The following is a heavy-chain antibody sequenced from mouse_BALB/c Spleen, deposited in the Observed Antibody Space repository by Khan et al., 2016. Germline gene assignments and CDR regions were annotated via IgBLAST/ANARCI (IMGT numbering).Heavy chain of an antibody. CDR2: INPYNDGT. Sequence: VQLKQSGPELVKPGASVKMSCKASGYTFTSYVMHWVKQKPGQGLEWIGYINPYNDGTKYNEKFKGKATLTSDKSSSTAYMELSSLTSEDSAVYYCARSGFNAWFAYWGQGTLVTVSA. CDR1: GYTFTSYV. J-gene: IGHJ3*01. V-gene: IGHV1S136*01. D-gene: IGHD3-1*01. CDR3: ARSGFNAWFAY.